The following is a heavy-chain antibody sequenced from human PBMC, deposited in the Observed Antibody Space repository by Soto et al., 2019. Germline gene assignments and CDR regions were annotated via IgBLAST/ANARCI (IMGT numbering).Heavy chain of an antibody. CDR3: ARSDGRY. J-gene: IGHJ4*02. Sequence: SETLSLTCAVSGDSISSDKWWSWIRQPPGKGLQWIGEIYHSGSTNYNPSLKSRVTISVDTSKNQFSLKLSSVTAADTAVYYCARSDGRYWGQGNLVTVS. CDR2: IYHSGST. V-gene: IGHV4-4*02. CDR1: GDSISSDKW.